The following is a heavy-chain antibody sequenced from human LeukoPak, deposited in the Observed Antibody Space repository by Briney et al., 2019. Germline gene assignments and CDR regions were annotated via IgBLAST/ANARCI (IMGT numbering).Heavy chain of an antibody. V-gene: IGHV4-34*01. CDR2: INHSGST. D-gene: IGHD6-19*01. J-gene: IGHJ4*02. CDR1: GGSFSGYY. Sequence: SETLSLTCAVYGGSFSGYYWSWIRQPLGKGLEWIGEINHSGSTNYNPSLKSRVTISVDTSKNQFSLKLSSVTAADTALYYCARRTVTNGWFRIDYWGQGSLVIVSS. CDR3: ARRTVTNGWFRIDY.